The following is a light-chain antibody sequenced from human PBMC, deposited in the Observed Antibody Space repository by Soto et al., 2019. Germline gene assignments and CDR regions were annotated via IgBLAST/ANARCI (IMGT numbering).Light chain of an antibody. CDR1: SSDVGGYNY. CDR3: CSYAGSYTHYV. CDR2: DVS. Sequence: QSALTQPRSVSGSPGQSVTISCTGTSSDVGGYNYVSWYQQHRGKAPKLMIYDVSKRPSGVPDRFSGSKSGNTASLTISGLQAEDEADYYCCSYAGSYTHYVFGTGTKVTVL. V-gene: IGLV2-11*01. J-gene: IGLJ1*01.